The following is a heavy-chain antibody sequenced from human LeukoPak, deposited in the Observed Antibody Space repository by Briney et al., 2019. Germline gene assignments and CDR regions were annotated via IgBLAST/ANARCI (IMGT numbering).Heavy chain of an antibody. Sequence: ASVKVSCKASGGTFSSYAISWARQAPGQGLEWMGRIIPIFGTANYAQKFQGRVTITTDESTSTAYMELSSLRSEDTAVYYCARDKHYYGSGSYYSDYWGQGTLVTVSS. CDR3: ARDKHYYGSGSYYSDY. D-gene: IGHD3-10*01. J-gene: IGHJ4*02. V-gene: IGHV1-69*05. CDR2: IIPIFGTA. CDR1: GGTFSSYA.